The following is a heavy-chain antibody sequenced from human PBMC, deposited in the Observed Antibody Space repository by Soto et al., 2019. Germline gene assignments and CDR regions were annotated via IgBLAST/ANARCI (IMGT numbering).Heavy chain of an antibody. D-gene: IGHD6-19*01. CDR2: IGGAGNDI. V-gene: IGHV3-23*01. CDR1: GFAFSNFH. CDR3: AKRYSSAWEAGMDV. Sequence: EMQVLESGGGLVQPGGSLRLSCAASGFAFSNFHMNWVLQAPVTGLQWVSTIGGAGNDIHYADSVKGRFTVSRDNSKNTLLLQMDGLRDDDTAIYYCAKRYSSAWEAGMDVWGRGTTVTVSS. J-gene: IGHJ6*02.